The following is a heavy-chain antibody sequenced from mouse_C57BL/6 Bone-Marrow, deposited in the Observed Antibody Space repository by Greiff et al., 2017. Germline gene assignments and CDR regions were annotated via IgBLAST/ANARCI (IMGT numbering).Heavy chain of an antibody. CDR1: GFNIKDDY. CDR3: TTNLYGSQFAY. Sequence: VQLQQSGAELVRPGASVKLSCTASGFNIKDDYMHWVKQRPEQGLEWIGWIDPENGDTEYASKFQGKATITADTSSNTAYLQLSRLTSEDTAVYYCTTNLYGSQFAYWGQGTLVTGSA. J-gene: IGHJ3*01. CDR2: IDPENGDT. V-gene: IGHV14-4*01. D-gene: IGHD1-1*01.